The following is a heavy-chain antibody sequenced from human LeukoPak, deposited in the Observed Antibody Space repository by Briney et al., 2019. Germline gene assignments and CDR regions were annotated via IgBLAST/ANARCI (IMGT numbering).Heavy chain of an antibody. D-gene: IGHD3-10*01. V-gene: IGHV3-74*03. CDR3: ARVGGRGSIGGDC. CDR2: IKSDGSDT. J-gene: IGHJ4*02. Sequence: GASLRLSCAASGFTFSTYWMHWVRQAPGKGLVWVSRIKSDGSDTTYADFVKGRLTVSRDHAKNRLYLQMHSLRAEDTAMYFCARVGGRGSIGGDCWGQGTLVTVSS. CDR1: GFTFSTYW.